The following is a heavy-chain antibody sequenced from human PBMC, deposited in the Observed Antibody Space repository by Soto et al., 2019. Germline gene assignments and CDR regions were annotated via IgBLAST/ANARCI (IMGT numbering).Heavy chain of an antibody. CDR2: INHSGST. CDR1: GGSFSGYY. J-gene: IGHJ4*02. CDR3: ARAAPRSWRGGSRYSGGAY. V-gene: IGHV4-34*01. D-gene: IGHD2-15*01. Sequence: QVQLQQWGAGLLKPSETLSLTCAVYGGSFSGYYWSWIRQPPGKGLEWIGEINHSGSTNYHPSLKSQVPTSGRTATTPFPLKLSSVTPADTAEYYCARAAPRSWRGGSRYSGGAYWGQGTLVTVSS.